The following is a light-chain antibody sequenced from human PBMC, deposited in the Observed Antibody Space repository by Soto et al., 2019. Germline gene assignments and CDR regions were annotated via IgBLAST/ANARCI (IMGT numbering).Light chain of an antibody. CDR2: KAS. CDR3: QQYNSYRT. CDR1: QTISSW. J-gene: IGKJ1*01. Sequence: DIQMTQSPSTLSGSVGDRVTITCRASQTISSWLAWYQQKPGXTPXXLIYKASTLKSGVPSRFSGSGSGTEFTLTISSLQPDDFATYYCQQYNSYRTFGQGTKVDIK. V-gene: IGKV1-5*03.